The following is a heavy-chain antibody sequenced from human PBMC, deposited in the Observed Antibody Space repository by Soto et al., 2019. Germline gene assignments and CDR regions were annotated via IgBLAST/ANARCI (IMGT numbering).Heavy chain of an antibody. CDR3: STSVYCSTTRCYYYGLDV. V-gene: IGHV1-69*01. CDR2: IIPIFGTE. J-gene: IGHJ6*02. Sequence: QVQLVQSGAEVKKPGSSVKVSCKVSGGTFSSHSINWVRQAPGQGPEWMGGIIPIFGTENYAQKFQDRVTITADESTSTAYMELSSLTSEDTALYYCSTSVYCSTTRCYYYGLDVWGQGTTVIVSS. D-gene: IGHD2-2*01. CDR1: GGTFSSHS.